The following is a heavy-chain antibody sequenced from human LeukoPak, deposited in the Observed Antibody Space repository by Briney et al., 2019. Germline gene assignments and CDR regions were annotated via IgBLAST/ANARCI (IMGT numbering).Heavy chain of an antibody. J-gene: IGHJ6*03. V-gene: IGHV1-8*01. CDR3: ARWGDNFGSGSYTLYYYYMDV. CDR1: GYTLSNYD. D-gene: IGHD3-10*01. Sequence: ASVKVSCKASGYTLSNYDINWVRQAPGQGLEWMGWMNPNTGNTGYAQKFQGRVSMTRNTSTSTAYMELSSLRSEDTAVYYCARWGDNFGSGSYTLYYYYMDVWGKGTTVTVSS. CDR2: MNPNTGNT.